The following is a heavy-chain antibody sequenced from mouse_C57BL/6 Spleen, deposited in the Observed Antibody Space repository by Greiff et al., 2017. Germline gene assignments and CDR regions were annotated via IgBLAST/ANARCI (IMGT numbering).Heavy chain of an antibody. CDR2: IDPSDSYT. V-gene: IGHV1-69*01. D-gene: IGHD1-1*01. CDR1: GYTFTSYW. J-gene: IGHJ4*01. Sequence: QVQLQQPGAELVMPGASVKLSCKASGYTFTSYWMHWVKQRPGQGLEWIGEIDPSDSYTNYTQKFKGKSTLTVDKSSSTASLQLSSLTSEDSAVYYCARYGGYAMDYGGKGISVTVSS. CDR3: ARYGGYAMDY.